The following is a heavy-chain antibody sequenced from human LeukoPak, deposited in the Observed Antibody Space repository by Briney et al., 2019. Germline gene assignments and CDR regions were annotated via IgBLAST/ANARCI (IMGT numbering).Heavy chain of an antibody. CDR3: ARDQGIVVVPAALEGGIDY. V-gene: IGHV1-2*02. CDR2: INPNSGGT. D-gene: IGHD2-2*01. J-gene: IGHJ4*02. Sequence: ASVKVSCKASGYTFTGYYMHWVRQAPGQGLEWMGWINPNSGGTNYAQKFQGRVTMTRDTSISTAYMELSRLRSDDTAVYYCARDQGIVVVPAALEGGIDYWGQGTLVTVSS. CDR1: GYTFTGYY.